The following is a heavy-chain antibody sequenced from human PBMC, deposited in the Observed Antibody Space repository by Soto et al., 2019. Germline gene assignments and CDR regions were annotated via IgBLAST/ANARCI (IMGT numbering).Heavy chain of an antibody. D-gene: IGHD3-3*01. J-gene: IGHJ4*02. CDR2: IIPIFGTA. CDR3: ASSAAEWLFRYFDY. V-gene: IGHV1-69*13. Sequence: WASVKVSCKASGGTFSSYAISWVRQAPGQGLEWMGGIIPIFGTAIYAQKFQGRVTITADESTSTAYMELSSLRSEDTAVYYCASSAAEWLFRYFDYWGQGTLVTVSS. CDR1: GGTFSSYA.